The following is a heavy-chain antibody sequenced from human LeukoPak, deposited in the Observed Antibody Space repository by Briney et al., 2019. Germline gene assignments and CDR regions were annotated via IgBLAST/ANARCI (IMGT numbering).Heavy chain of an antibody. CDR3: ARARIAVAANWFDP. D-gene: IGHD6-19*01. Sequence: SETLSLTCTVSGGSISSGSYYWSWIRQPAGKGLEWIGRIYTSGSTNYNPYLKSRVTISVDTSKNQFSLKLSSVTAADTAVYYCARARIAVAANWFDPWGQGTLVTVSS. V-gene: IGHV4-61*02. CDR1: GGSISSGSYY. J-gene: IGHJ5*02. CDR2: IYTSGST.